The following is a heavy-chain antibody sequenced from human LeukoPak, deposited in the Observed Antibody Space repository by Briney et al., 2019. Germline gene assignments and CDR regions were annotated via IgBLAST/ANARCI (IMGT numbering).Heavy chain of an antibody. V-gene: IGHV4-59*01. CDR3: ARLRGNYFPDY. CDR1: GDSISSYY. J-gene: IGHJ4*02. CDR2: IYYSGST. Sequence: PSESLSLTCTVSGDSISSYYWTWIRQPPGKGLEWIGYIYYSGSTNYNPSLKSRLTISVDTSKNQFSLKLSSVTAADTAVYYCARLRGNYFPDYWGQGFLVTVSS. D-gene: IGHD4-11*01.